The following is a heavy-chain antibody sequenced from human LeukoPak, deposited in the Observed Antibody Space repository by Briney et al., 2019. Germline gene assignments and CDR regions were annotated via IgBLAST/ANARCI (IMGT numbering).Heavy chain of an antibody. CDR1: GFTVSSNY. CDR2: IWYDGSNK. D-gene: IGHD3-16*01. Sequence: PGGSLRLSCAASGFTVSSNYMSWVRQAPGKGLEWVAVIWYDGSNKYYADSVKGRFTISRDNSKNTLYLQMNSLRAEDTAVYYCARDLNPMITFGGVPGIFDYWGQGTLVTVSS. V-gene: IGHV3-33*08. CDR3: ARDLNPMITFGGVPGIFDY. J-gene: IGHJ4*02.